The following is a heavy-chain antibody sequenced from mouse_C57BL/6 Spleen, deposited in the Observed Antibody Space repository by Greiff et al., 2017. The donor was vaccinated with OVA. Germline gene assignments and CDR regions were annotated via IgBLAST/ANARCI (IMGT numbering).Heavy chain of an antibody. Sequence: VKLMESGPGLVQPSQSLSITCTVSGFSLTSYGVHWVRQSPGKGLEWLGVIWSGGSTDYNAAFISRLSISKDNSKSQVFFKMNSLQADDTAIYYCAGDYYGSPAWFAYWGQGTLVTVSA. J-gene: IGHJ3*01. CDR1: GFSLTSYG. D-gene: IGHD1-1*01. CDR2: IWSGGST. CDR3: AGDYYGSPAWFAY. V-gene: IGHV2-2*01.